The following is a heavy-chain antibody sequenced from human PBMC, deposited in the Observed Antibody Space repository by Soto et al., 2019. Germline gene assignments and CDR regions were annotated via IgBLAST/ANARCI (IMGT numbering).Heavy chain of an antibody. CDR1: GGSISTYY. J-gene: IGHJ5*02. Sequence: PSETLSLTCTVSGGSISTYYWSWIRRPAGKGLEWIGRIYTRGSTNYNPSLKSRVTMSVDTSKNQFSLKLSSVTAADTGVYYCAKVGMVGTVLGSWFDPWGQGILVTVSS. CDR3: AKVGMVGTVLGSWFDP. CDR2: IYTRGST. V-gene: IGHV4-4*07. D-gene: IGHD6-19*01.